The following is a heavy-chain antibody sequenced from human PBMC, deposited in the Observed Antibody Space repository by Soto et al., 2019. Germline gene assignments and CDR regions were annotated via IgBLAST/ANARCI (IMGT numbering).Heavy chain of an antibody. D-gene: IGHD3-3*01. CDR3: AKDVWSGPMDV. CDR2: ISYDGSNK. J-gene: IGHJ6*02. Sequence: QVPLVESGGGVVQPGRSLRLSCAASGFTFSSYGMHWVRQAPGKGLEWVAVISYDGSNKYYADSVKGRFTISRDNSTNTLNLQWNSLRAEDTAVYYCAKDVWSGPMDVGGQGTTVTVSS. V-gene: IGHV3-30*18. CDR1: GFTFSSYG.